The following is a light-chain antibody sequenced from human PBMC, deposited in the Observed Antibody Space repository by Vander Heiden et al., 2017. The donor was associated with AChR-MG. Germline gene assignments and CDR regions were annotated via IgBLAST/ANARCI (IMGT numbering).Light chain of an antibody. Sequence: IVLTQSPATLSLSPGERATLSCRASQSVSSTYLAWYQQKPGQPPRLLIYDASSRATGIPDRFSGSGSGTDFTLTSSRLEAEDFAVYYCQQYGRSLTFGGGTKVEIK. CDR3: QQYGRSLT. CDR2: DAS. CDR1: QSVSSTY. J-gene: IGKJ4*01. V-gene: IGKV3-20*01.